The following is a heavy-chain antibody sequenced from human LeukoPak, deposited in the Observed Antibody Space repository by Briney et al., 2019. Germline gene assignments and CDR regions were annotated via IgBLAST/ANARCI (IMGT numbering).Heavy chain of an antibody. CDR3: ARRIISDY. J-gene: IGHJ4*02. CDR2: LNPHSGNT. D-gene: IGHD3-10*01. V-gene: IGHV1-8*02. CDR1: GGTFRSYA. Sequence: GASVKVSCKASGGTFRSYAINWVRQAPGQGLEWMGWLNPHSGNTGYAQKFQGRVTMTRNTSISTAYMELSSLRSDDTAVYYCARRIISDYWGQGSLVTVSS.